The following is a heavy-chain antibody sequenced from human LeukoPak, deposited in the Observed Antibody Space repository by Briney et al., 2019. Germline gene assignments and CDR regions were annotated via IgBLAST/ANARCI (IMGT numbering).Heavy chain of an antibody. Sequence: SETLSLTCTVSGDSDSLSGYYWSWIRQSPGKGLEWIGYIYYSGIIKYNPSLKSRVTISVDTSKNQFSLNLSSVTAADTAVYYCARDSFGYCGGDCYSLLGPGDYWGQGTLVTVSS. CDR2: IYYSGII. J-gene: IGHJ4*02. CDR3: ARDSFGYCGGDCYSLLGPGDY. CDR1: GDSDSLSGYY. D-gene: IGHD2-21*02. V-gene: IGHV4-61*08.